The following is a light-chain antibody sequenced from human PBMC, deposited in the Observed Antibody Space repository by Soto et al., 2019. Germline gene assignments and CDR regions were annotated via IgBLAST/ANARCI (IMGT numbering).Light chain of an antibody. CDR3: QQVKTYPRT. J-gene: IGKJ4*01. V-gene: IGKV1-9*01. CDR2: EES. Sequence: DIHFTQSPSFLSPSVPERSTITCRPSQAVPNNMAWYQQKPGKPPKLLIYEESTLQSGVPSRFSGRKSGTQFTLTIDSLQPEDFATYYCQQVKTYPRTFGGGTKVDIK. CDR1: QAVPNN.